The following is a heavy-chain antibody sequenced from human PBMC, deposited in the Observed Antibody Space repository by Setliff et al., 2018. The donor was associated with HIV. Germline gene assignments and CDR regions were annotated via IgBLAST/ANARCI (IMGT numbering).Heavy chain of an antibody. Sequence: GGSLRLSCAASEFTFSNYAMGWVRQAPGKGLEWVSSISGSDGSAFYADSVKGRFTISRDDSKNTLCLQMNTLRAEDTAVYYCARGQFRLRPDSLDLWGRGTLVTVSS. V-gene: IGHV3-23*01. J-gene: IGHJ3*01. CDR1: EFTFSNYA. D-gene: IGHD2-21*02. CDR3: ARGQFRLRPDSLDL. CDR2: ISGSDGSA.